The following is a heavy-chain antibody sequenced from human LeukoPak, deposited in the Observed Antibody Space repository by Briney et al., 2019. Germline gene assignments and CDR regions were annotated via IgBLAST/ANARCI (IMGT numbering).Heavy chain of an antibody. J-gene: IGHJ6*02. Sequence: GGSLRLSCAASGFTFSDYSMNWVRQAPGKGLEWVSYISSSGSTIYYADSVKGRFTISRDNAKNSLYLQMNSLRAEDTAVYYCAREKIADYYGMDVWGQGTTVTVSS. CDR3: AREKIADYYGMDV. CDR2: ISSSGSTI. V-gene: IGHV3-48*04. CDR1: GFTFSDYS.